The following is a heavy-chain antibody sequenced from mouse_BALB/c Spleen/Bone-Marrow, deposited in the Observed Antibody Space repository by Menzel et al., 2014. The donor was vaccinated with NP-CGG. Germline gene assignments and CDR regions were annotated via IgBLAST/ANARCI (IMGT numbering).Heavy chain of an antibody. CDR1: GFTFSSYG. V-gene: IGHV5-6-3*01. J-gene: IGHJ2*01. Sequence: DVMLVESGGGLVQPGGSLKLSCVASGFTFSSYGMSWVRQTPDKRLELVATINNNGGSTYYPDSVKGRFTISRDNARNTLYLQMSSLRSEDTALYYCARPLTGAYFDYWGQGTTLTVSS. CDR3: ARPLTGAYFDY. D-gene: IGHD4-1*01. CDR2: INNNGGST.